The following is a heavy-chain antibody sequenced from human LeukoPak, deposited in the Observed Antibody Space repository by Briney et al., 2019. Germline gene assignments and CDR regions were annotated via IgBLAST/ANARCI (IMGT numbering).Heavy chain of an antibody. CDR1: GFTFSYCW. J-gene: IGHJ4*02. CDR2: IKEDGSQK. CDR3: VKNGGWYRLDN. Sequence: PGGSLRLSCAASGFTFSYCWMTWVRQSPGKGLEWVADIKEDGSQKSYADSVKGRFTISRDNAKNSLFLQMNSLRAEDTAVYYCVKNGGWYRLDNWGQGTQVSVSS. V-gene: IGHV3-7*03. D-gene: IGHD6-19*01.